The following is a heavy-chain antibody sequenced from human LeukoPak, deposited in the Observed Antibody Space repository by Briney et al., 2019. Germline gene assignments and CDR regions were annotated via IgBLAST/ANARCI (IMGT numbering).Heavy chain of an antibody. D-gene: IGHD3-10*01. CDR1: GFTFSSYA. CDR2: ISGSGGST. CDR3: GKGRPSYGLGTGAMDV. V-gene: IGHV3-23*01. J-gene: IGHJ6*02. Sequence: PGGSLRLSCAASGFTFSSYAMSWVRQVPGKGLEWVSAISGSGGSTYYADSVKGRFTISRDNSKNTLYLQMNSLRPEDTAVYYCGKGRPSYGLGTGAMDVWGQGTTVTVSS.